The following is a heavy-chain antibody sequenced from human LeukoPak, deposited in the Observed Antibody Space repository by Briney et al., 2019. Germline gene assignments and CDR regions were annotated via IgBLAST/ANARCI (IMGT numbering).Heavy chain of an antibody. D-gene: IGHD4-17*01. J-gene: IGHJ5*02. CDR3: ARSRGGYGDYGSWFDP. V-gene: IGHV4-59*01. CDR1: GGSISSFF. CDR2: IHYTGST. Sequence: SETLSLTCTVSGGSISSFFWNWIRQPPGKGLEWIGYIHYTGSTKDNPSLKSRVTTSVDTSKNQFSLKLSSVSAADTAVYYCARSRGGYGDYGSWFDPWGQGILVSVSS.